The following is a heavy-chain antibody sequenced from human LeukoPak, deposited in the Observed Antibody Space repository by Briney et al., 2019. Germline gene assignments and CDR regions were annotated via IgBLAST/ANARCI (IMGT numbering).Heavy chain of an antibody. CDR3: ARGPTAMAEYYFDY. Sequence: GASVKVSCKASGYTFTGYYMHWVRQAPGQGLEWMGWINPNSGGTNYAQKFQGWVTMTRDTSISTAYMELSRLRSDDTAVYYCARGPTAMAEYYFDYWGQGTLVTVSS. J-gene: IGHJ4*02. D-gene: IGHD5-24*01. CDR1: GYTFTGYY. V-gene: IGHV1-2*04. CDR2: INPNSGGT.